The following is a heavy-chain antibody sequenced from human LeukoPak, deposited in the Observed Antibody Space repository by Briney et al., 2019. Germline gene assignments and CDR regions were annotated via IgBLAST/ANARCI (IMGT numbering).Heavy chain of an antibody. J-gene: IGHJ3*02. CDR3: AKDGDGYTNWGAFDI. CDR1: GFTFSDYY. Sequence: GGSLRLSCAASGFTFSDYYMSWIRQAPGKGLEWVSYISSSTTTIYYADSVKGRFTISRDNAKNSLYLQMYSLRAEDTAVYYCAKDGDGYTNWGAFDIWGQGTMVTVSS. CDR2: ISSSTTTI. D-gene: IGHD5-24*01. V-gene: IGHV3-11*01.